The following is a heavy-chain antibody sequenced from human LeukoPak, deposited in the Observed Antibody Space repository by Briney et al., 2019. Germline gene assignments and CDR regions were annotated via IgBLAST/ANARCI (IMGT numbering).Heavy chain of an antibody. J-gene: IGHJ5*02. CDR2: MKVDGSDI. CDR1: GFTFTNDF. V-gene: IGHV3-7*01. D-gene: IGHD5-18*01. CDR3: ARSGGGYSYGGLDWFDP. Sequence: GGSLRLSCAASGFTFTNDFMTWVRQAPGKGLEWVANMKVDGSDIHYVDSVKGRFTISSDNARNSLYLQMNSLRAEDTAVYYCARSGGGYSYGGLDWFDPWGQGTLVTVSS.